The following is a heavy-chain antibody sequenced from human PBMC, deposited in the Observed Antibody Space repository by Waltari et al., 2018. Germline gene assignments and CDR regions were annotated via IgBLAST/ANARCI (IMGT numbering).Heavy chain of an antibody. Sequence: EVQLVESGGGLVKPGGSLRLSCAASGFTFSSYSMNWVRQAPGKGLEWVSSISSSSSYIYYADSVKGRFTISRDNAKNSLYLQMNSLRAEDTAVYYCARFPDTAMAGDYYYYGMDVWGQGTTVIVSS. CDR2: ISSSSSYI. J-gene: IGHJ6*02. CDR1: GFTFSSYS. D-gene: IGHD5-18*01. CDR3: ARFPDTAMAGDYYYYGMDV. V-gene: IGHV3-21*01.